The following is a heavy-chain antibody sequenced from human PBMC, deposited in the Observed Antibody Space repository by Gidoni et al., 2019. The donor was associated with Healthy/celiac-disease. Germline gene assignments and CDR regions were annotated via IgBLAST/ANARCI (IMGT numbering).Heavy chain of an antibody. V-gene: IGHV3-48*01. CDR3: ARGQQLVSDY. J-gene: IGHJ4*02. D-gene: IGHD6-13*01. CDR1: GFTFSSYS. CDR2: ISSSSSTI. Sequence: EVQLVESGGGLVQPGGSLRLSCAASGFTFSSYSMNWVRQAPGKGLEWVSYISSSSSTIYYADSVKGRFTISRDNAKNSLYLQMNSLRAEDTAVYYCARGQQLVSDYWGQGTLVTVSS.